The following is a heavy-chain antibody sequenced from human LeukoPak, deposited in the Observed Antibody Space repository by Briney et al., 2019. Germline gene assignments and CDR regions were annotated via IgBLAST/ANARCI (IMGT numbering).Heavy chain of an antibody. CDR1: GYTFTDYY. J-gene: IGHJ4*02. D-gene: IGHD1-26*01. CDR2: IIANTGGT. V-gene: IGHV1-2*02. Sequence: ASVKVSCKASGYTFTDYYIHWVRQAPGQGREWMGLIIANTGGTHYAQNFQGRVTMTRDASISTAYMELSRLKSDDTPLHYCARDISGSYDYWGQGTLVTASS. CDR3: ARDISGSYDY.